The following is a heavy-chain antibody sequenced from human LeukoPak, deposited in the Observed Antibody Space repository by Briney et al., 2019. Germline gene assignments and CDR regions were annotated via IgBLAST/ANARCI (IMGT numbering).Heavy chain of an antibody. CDR1: GFTVSSNY. J-gene: IGHJ4*02. V-gene: IGHV3-66*01. CDR2: IYSGGST. CDR3: ARDGYSYGFFDY. Sequence: GGSLRLSCAASGFTVSSNYMSWVRQAPGKGLEWVSVIYSGGSTYYADSVEGRFTISRDNSKNTLYLQMNSLRAEDTAVYYCARDGYSYGFFDYWGQGTLVTVSS. D-gene: IGHD5-18*01.